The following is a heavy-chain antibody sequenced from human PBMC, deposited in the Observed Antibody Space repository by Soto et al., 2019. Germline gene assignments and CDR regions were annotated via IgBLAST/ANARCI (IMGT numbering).Heavy chain of an antibody. CDR3: AKITEADTLVDY. CDR1: GFTFSSYG. J-gene: IGHJ4*02. D-gene: IGHD3-16*01. Sequence: QVQLVESGGGVVQPGRSLRLSCAASGFTFSSYGMHWVRQAPGKGLEWVAVISYDGSNKYYADSVKGRFTISRDNSKNTLYLQMNSLRAEDTAVYYCAKITEADTLVDYWGQGTLVTVSS. CDR2: ISYDGSNK. V-gene: IGHV3-30*18.